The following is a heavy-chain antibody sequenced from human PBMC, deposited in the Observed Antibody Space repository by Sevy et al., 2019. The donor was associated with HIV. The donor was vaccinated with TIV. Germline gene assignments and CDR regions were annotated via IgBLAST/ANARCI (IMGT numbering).Heavy chain of an antibody. CDR3: AREGGEIAARPDQLPFDY. CDR1: GFTFSSYA. J-gene: IGHJ4*02. D-gene: IGHD6-6*01. CDR2: ISYDGSNK. V-gene: IGHV3-30-3*01. Sequence: GGSLRLSCAASGFTFSSYAMHWVRQAPGKGLEWVAVISYDGSNKYYADSVKGRFTISGDNSKNTLYLQMNSLRAEDTAVYYCAREGGEIAARPDQLPFDYWGQGTLVTVSS.